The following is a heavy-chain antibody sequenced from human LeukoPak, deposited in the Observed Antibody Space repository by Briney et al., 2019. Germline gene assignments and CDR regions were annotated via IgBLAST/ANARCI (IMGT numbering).Heavy chain of an antibody. J-gene: IGHJ4*02. Sequence: GGSLRLSCAASGFTFSSYEMNGVRPAPGKGLEWVSYISSSGSTIYYADSVKGPFTISRDNAKNSLYLQMNSLRAEDTAVYYCATHYYDSKNYWGQGTLVTVSS. D-gene: IGHD3-22*01. CDR1: GFTFSSYE. CDR2: ISSSGSTI. CDR3: ATHYYDSKNY. V-gene: IGHV3-48*03.